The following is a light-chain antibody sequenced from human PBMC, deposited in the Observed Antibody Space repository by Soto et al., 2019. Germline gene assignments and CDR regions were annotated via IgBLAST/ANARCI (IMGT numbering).Light chain of an antibody. CDR1: QAVNTR. CDR2: DAS. CDR3: QQRSNWPLT. V-gene: IGKV3D-11*01. Sequence: LTQSPATLSSFPGDRVTLSCRASQAVNTRLAWYQHKPGQAPRLLIYDASNRETGIPARFSGSGAGTECTRTISSLEPEDFAVYYCQQRSNWPLTFGGGTKVDIK. J-gene: IGKJ4*01.